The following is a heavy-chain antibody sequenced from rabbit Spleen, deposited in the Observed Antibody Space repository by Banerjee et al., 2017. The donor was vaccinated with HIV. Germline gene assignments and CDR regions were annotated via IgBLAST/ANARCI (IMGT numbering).Heavy chain of an antibody. CDR3: ARNQGGTGYGYAL. J-gene: IGHJ4*01. CDR1: GFDFSSDA. D-gene: IGHD6-1*01. Sequence: QEQLEESGGDLVKPEGSLTLTCKASGFDFSSDAMCWVRQAPGKGPEWIACIYNGDDTTYYASWVHGRFTISKTSSTTVTLQMTSLTAADTATYFCARNQGGTGYGYALWGPGTLVTVS. CDR2: IYNGDDTT. V-gene: IGHV1S47*01.